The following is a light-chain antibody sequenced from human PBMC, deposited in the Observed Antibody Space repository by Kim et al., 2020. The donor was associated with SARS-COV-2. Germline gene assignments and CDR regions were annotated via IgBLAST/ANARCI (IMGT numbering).Light chain of an antibody. J-gene: IGKJ4*01. CDR3: QQFGSSVT. CDR2: GAS. V-gene: IGKV3-20*01. CDR1: QSVSSSY. Sequence: ELVLAQSPGTLSLSPGESATLSCRPSQSVSSSYLAWYQQKPGQPPRLLIYGASIRATGTPARFSGSGTGTDFTLAISRLEPEDFAVYYCQQFGSSVTFGGGTKLEI.